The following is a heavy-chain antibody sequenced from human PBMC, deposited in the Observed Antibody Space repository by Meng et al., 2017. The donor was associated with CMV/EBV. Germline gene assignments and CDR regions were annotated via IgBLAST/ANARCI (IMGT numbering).Heavy chain of an antibody. Sequence: GSLRLSCAVSGASISSSNWWSWVRQPPEKGLEFVGEISHSGNANYNPSLKSRVTISVDKSKNQFSLRLSSVTAADTAVYYCARVYCSTTSCQYFDYWGQGTLVTVSS. CDR2: ISHSGNA. V-gene: IGHV4-4*02. D-gene: IGHD2-2*01. J-gene: IGHJ4*02. CDR3: ARVYCSTTSCQYFDY. CDR1: GASISSSNW.